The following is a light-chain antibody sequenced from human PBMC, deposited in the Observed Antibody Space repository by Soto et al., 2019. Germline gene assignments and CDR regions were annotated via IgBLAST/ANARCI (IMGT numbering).Light chain of an antibody. CDR3: SSYASGNAYV. J-gene: IGLJ1*01. CDR1: SRDVGGYDY. V-gene: IGLV2-8*01. Sequence: QSVLTQPPSASGSPGQSVTISCTGTSRDVGGYDYVSWYQQHPGKAPKLIIYELNNRPSGVPDRFSGSKSGNTASLTVSGLQAEDEADYYCSSYASGNAYVFGTRTKVTVL. CDR2: ELN.